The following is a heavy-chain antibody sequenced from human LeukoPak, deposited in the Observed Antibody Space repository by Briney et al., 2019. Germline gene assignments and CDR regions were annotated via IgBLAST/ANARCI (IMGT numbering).Heavy chain of an antibody. CDR3: TRDKSSGCFD. Sequence: GGSLRLSCAASGFTVGSNYMSWVRQAPGKGLQWVSVIYSGGSTYYAGSVKGRFTISRDNSKNTLYLQMNSLRAEDTAVYYCTRDKSSGCFDWGQGTLVTVSS. J-gene: IGHJ4*02. CDR1: GFTVGSNY. D-gene: IGHD6-19*01. CDR2: IYSGGST. V-gene: IGHV3-53*01.